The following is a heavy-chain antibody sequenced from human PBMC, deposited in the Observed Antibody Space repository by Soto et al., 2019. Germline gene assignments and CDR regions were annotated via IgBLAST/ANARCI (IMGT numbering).Heavy chain of an antibody. V-gene: IGHV1-69*13. Sequence: GASVKVSCKASGGTFSSYSISWVRQAPGQGLEWMGGIIPIFGTANYAQKFQGRVTITADESTSTAYMELSSLRSEDTAVYYCASSPYVDTAMVSVWGQGTLVTVSS. D-gene: IGHD5-18*01. CDR1: GGTFSSYS. CDR3: ASSPYVDTAMVSV. J-gene: IGHJ4*02. CDR2: IIPIFGTA.